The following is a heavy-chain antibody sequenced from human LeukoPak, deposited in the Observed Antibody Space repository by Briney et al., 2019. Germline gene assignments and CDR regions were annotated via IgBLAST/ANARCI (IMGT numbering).Heavy chain of an antibody. CDR2: IKEDGSEE. J-gene: IGHJ4*02. Sequence: GGSLRLSCAASTFTFGNYWMSWVRQAPGKGLEWVANIKEDGSEEYYVDSVKGRFTISRDNTKNSLYLQMNSLRAEDTAVYYCARDPAAWDYWGQGTLVTVSS. V-gene: IGHV3-7*01. CDR1: TFTFGNYW. CDR3: ARDPAAWDY. D-gene: IGHD6-13*01.